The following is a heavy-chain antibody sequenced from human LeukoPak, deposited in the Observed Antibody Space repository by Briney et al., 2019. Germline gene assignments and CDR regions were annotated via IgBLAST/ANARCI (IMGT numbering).Heavy chain of an antibody. D-gene: IGHD4-17*01. Sequence: ASVKVSCKASGGTFSSYAISWVRKAPGQGLEWMGGIIPIFGTANYAQKFQGRVTITADESTSTAYMELSSLRFEDTAVYYCARLSLTYGDYEYYYYYGMDVWGQGTTVTVSS. V-gene: IGHV1-69*13. CDR2: IIPIFGTA. CDR3: ARLSLTYGDYEYYYYYGMDV. CDR1: GGTFSSYA. J-gene: IGHJ6*02.